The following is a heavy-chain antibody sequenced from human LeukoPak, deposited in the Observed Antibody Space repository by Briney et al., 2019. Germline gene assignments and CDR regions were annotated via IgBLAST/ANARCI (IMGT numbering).Heavy chain of an antibody. V-gene: IGHV4-59*12. CDR1: GGSISSYY. CDR2: IYYSGST. J-gene: IGHJ4*02. CDR3: ARVTWVEYSPAQVFDY. Sequence: PSETLSLTCTVSGGSISSYYWSWIRQPPGKGLEWIGYIYYSGSTNYNPSLKSRVTISVDTSKNQFSLKLRSVTAADTAVYYCARVTWVEYSPAQVFDYWGQGTLVTVSS. D-gene: IGHD6-6*01.